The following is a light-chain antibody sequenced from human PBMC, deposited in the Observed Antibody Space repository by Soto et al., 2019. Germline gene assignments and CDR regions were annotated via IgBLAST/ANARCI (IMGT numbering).Light chain of an antibody. CDR1: QSVTQNF. CDR3: QQFVSSPLT. J-gene: IGKJ4*01. V-gene: IGKV3-20*01. CDR2: GAS. Sequence: EIVLTQSPGTLSLSPGERATLSCRASQSVTQNFLAWYQQRPGQSPRLLIYGASNRAAGIPDRFSGSGSGTDFSLTISRLGPEDFAVYYCQQFVSSPLTFGGGTKVDIK.